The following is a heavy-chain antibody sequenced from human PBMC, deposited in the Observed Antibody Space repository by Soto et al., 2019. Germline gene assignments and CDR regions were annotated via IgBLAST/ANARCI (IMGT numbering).Heavy chain of an antibody. CDR3: ATHRFDNLSAGDS. CDR2: IKQDASEK. Sequence: GGSLRLSCAASGFTFNLYWMAWVRQAPGKGLEWVANIKQDASEKFYVDSVKGRFTISRDNAKNSVYLQMNSLRAEDTAVYYCATHRFDNLSAGDSWGQGTLVTVSS. V-gene: IGHV3-7*01. D-gene: IGHD1-20*01. CDR1: GFTFNLYW. J-gene: IGHJ4*02.